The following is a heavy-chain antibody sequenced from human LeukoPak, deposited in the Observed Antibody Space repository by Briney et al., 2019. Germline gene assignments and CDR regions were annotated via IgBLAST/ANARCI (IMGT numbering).Heavy chain of an antibody. Sequence: PGGSLRLSCAASGFTVSSNYMSWVRQAPGKGLEWVSVIYSGGSTYYADSVKGRFTISRDNSKNTLCLQMNSLRAEDTAVYYCARDLLGGPLGLHYGMDVWGQGTTVTVSS. CDR2: IYSGGST. J-gene: IGHJ6*02. CDR1: GFTVSSNY. CDR3: ARDLLGGPLGLHYGMDV. V-gene: IGHV3-66*01. D-gene: IGHD4-11*01.